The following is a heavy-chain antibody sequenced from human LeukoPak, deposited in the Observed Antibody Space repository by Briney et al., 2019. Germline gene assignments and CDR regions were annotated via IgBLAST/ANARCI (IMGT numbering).Heavy chain of an antibody. CDR1: GFTFDDYA. CDR3: AKDAYYYDSSGPPFDY. V-gene: IGHV3-9*01. CDR2: ISWNSGSI. Sequence: GGSLRLSCAASGFTFDDYAMHWVRQAPGKGLEWVSGISWNSGSIGYADSVKGRFTISRDNSKNTLYLQMNSLRAEDTAVYYCAKDAYYYDSSGPPFDYWGQGTLVTVSS. D-gene: IGHD3-22*01. J-gene: IGHJ4*02.